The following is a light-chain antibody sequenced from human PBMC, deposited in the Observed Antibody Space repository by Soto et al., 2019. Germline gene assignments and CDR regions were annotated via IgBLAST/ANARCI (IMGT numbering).Light chain of an antibody. V-gene: IGKV2-28*01. CDR1: QSLLQSNGYTY. J-gene: IGKJ1*01. Sequence: DIVMTQSPLSLPVTPGEPASISCRSSQSLLQSNGYTYLDWYLQKSGQSPQLLIYLTSIRASGVPDRFNGSGSGTDFTLKISKVEAEDVGVYYCMQALQTPPWTFGQGTKVDTK. CDR2: LTS. CDR3: MQALQTPPWT.